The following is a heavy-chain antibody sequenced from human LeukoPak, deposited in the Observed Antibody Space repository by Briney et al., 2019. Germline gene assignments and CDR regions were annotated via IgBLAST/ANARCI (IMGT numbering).Heavy chain of an antibody. Sequence: SETLSLTCTVSGGSISSYYWSWIRQPPGKGLEWIGYIYYSGSTNYNPSLKSRVTISVDTSRNQFSLKLSSVTAADAAVYYCARGSIAADYWGQGTLVTVSS. CDR1: GGSISSYY. J-gene: IGHJ4*02. CDR3: ARGSIAADY. V-gene: IGHV4-59*01. D-gene: IGHD6-6*01. CDR2: IYYSGST.